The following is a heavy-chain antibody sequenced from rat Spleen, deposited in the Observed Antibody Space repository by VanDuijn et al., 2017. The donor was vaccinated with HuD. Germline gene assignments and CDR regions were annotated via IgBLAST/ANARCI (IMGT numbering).Heavy chain of an antibody. Sequence: EVQLVESGGGLVQPGRSMKLSCAASGFTFSSFPMAWVRQAPTKGLEWVATISISGGSTYYRDSVKGRFTISRDNAKNTLYLQLDSLRSEETATYYCARGGFFRYWGQGVMVTVSS. CDR1: GFTFSSFP. D-gene: IGHD1-6*01. J-gene: IGHJ2*01. CDR3: ARGGFFRY. V-gene: IGHV5-46*01. CDR2: ISISGGST.